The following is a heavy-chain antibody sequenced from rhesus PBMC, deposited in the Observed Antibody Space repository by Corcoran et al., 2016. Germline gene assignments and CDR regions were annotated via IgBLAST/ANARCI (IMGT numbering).Heavy chain of an antibody. V-gene: IGHV4-93*01. CDR2: VYGRGWRT. CDR3: ARDRPIAETFDC. Sequence: VQLQESGPAVVKPSETLSLTCAVSGGSISSSNWCSWIRPSPGKGLEWIGVVYGRGWRTQSNPTLKRRVNVSKDKSKNQCSLQRSSGHAADTAVYYCARDRPIAETFDCWGQGVLVTVSS. CDR1: GGSISSSNW. J-gene: IGHJ4*01.